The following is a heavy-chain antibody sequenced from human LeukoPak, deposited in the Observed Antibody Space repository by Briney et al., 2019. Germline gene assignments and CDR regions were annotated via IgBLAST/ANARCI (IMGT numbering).Heavy chain of an antibody. CDR1: NGSISSGYY. D-gene: IGHD3-10*01. CDR3: ASGYGSGSQYNWFDP. V-gene: IGHV4-34*01. J-gene: IGHJ5*02. CDR2: INRSGST. Sequence: SETLSLTCRVSNGSISSGYYWSWIRQPPGKGLEWIGEINRSGSTNYNPSLKSRVTISIDTSKNQFSLKLSSVTAADTAVYYCASGYGSGSQYNWFDPWGQGTLVTVSS.